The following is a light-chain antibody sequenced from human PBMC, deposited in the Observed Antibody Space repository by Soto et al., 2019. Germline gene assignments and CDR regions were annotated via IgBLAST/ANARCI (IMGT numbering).Light chain of an antibody. CDR1: QSVSSSY. V-gene: IGKV3-20*01. CDR2: GAS. CDR3: QQYGSSPET. Sequence: EIVLTQTPGTLPLSPGERATLSCMSSQSVSSSYLAWYQQKPGQAPRLLIYGASSRATGIPDRFSGSGSGTDFTLTISRLEPEDFAVYYCQQYGSSPETFGQGTKVDI. J-gene: IGKJ1*01.